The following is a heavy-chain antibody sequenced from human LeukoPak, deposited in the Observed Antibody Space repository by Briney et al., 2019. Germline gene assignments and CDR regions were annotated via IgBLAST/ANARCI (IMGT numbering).Heavy chain of an antibody. CDR2: ISSSGSTI. V-gene: IGHV3-11*01. D-gene: IGHD6-6*01. CDR1: GFTFSDYY. J-gene: IGHJ4*02. Sequence: GGSLRLSCAASGFTFSDYYMSWIREAPGKGLEAVSYISSSGSTIDYADSVKCRFTISRDNAQNSLYLKMISLRDEDTAVYYCARFHSARIAAQAFDYWGQGTLVTVSS. CDR3: ARFHSARIAAQAFDY.